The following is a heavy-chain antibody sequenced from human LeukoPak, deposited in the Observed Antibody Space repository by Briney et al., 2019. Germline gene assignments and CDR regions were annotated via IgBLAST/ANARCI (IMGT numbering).Heavy chain of an antibody. V-gene: IGHV3-7*01. J-gene: IGHJ6*02. CDR1: GFRFSSYW. CDR3: ARDDTYYDFWSGLLPYYYYGMDV. D-gene: IGHD3-3*01. Sequence: GGSLRLSCAASGFRFSSYWMSWVRQAPGKGLEWVANIKEDGSEKYYVDSVKGRFTISRDNAKNSLYLQMNSLRAEDTAVYYCARDDTYYDFWSGLLPYYYYGMDVWGQGTTVTVSS. CDR2: IKEDGSEK.